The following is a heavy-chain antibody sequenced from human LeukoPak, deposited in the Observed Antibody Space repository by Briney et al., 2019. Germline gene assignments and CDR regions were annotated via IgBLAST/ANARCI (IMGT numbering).Heavy chain of an antibody. CDR3: AGASYDSSCVH. Sequence: PSETLSLTCTVSGGSISSYYWSWIRQPPGKGLEWIGYIYYSGSTTYNPSLKSRVTISVDTSKNQFSLKRSSVTAADTAVYYCAGASYDSSCVHWGQGTLVTVSS. V-gene: IGHV4-59*01. J-gene: IGHJ4*02. CDR1: GGSISSYY. CDR2: IYYSGST. D-gene: IGHD3-22*01.